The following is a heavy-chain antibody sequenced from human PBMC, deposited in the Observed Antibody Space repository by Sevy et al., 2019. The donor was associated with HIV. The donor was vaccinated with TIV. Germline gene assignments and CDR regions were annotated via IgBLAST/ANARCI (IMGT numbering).Heavy chain of an antibody. Sequence: GGSLRLSCAASGFTFSTYTMNWVRQAPGKGLEWLSSITFSSNYIYYADSVKGRFTISRDNAKKSLVLQMNSLRAEDTAVYYCARPYGSGSWEAFDIWGQGTMVTVSS. CDR3: ARPYGSGSWEAFDI. V-gene: IGHV3-21*01. CDR1: GFTFSTYT. J-gene: IGHJ3*02. D-gene: IGHD3-10*01. CDR2: ITFSSNYI.